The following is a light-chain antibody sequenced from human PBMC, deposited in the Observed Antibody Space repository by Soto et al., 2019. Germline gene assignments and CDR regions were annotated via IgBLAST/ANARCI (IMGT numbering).Light chain of an antibody. Sequence: DIVLTQSPAILSVSPGDRVTLSCRASESLFGFLAWYQQKPGQAPRLLMYGVSTRATGIPARFSGGGSATDLTLTISSLQSEDSAFYFCQSYNDWPFASGLGTRLEI. V-gene: IGKV3-15*01. CDR2: GVS. CDR3: QSYNDWPFA. J-gene: IGKJ2*01. CDR1: ESLFGF.